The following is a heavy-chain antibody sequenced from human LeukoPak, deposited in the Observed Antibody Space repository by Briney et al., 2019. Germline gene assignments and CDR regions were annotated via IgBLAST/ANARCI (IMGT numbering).Heavy chain of an antibody. J-gene: IGHJ6*03. D-gene: IGHD6-6*01. CDR1: GYTFTSYD. Sequence: ASVKVSCKASGYTFTSYDINWVRQATGQGLEWMGCMNPNSGNTGYAQKFQGRVTMTRNTSISTAYMELSSLRSEDTAVYYCARRGGAARLYYYYYMDVWGKGTTVTVSS. CDR2: MNPNSGNT. CDR3: ARRGGAARLYYYYYMDV. V-gene: IGHV1-8*01.